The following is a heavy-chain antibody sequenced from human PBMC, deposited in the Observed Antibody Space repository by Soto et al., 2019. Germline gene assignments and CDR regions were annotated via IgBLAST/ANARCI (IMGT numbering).Heavy chain of an antibody. D-gene: IGHD6-6*01. CDR1: GYTFTSYG. V-gene: IGHV1-18*04. J-gene: IGHJ5*02. CDR3: ARDPIATYSGSSEGRGWFDP. CDR2: ISAYNGNT. Sequence: QVQLGQSGAEVKKPGASVKVYCKASGYTFTSYGISWVRQAPGQGLEWMGWISAYNGNTNYAQKLQGRVTMTTDTSTSQAYMELRSLRSDDTAVYYCARDPIATYSGSSEGRGWFDPWGQGTLVTVSS.